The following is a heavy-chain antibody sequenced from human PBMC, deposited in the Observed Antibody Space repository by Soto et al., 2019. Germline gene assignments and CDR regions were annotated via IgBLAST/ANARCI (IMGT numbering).Heavy chain of an antibody. D-gene: IGHD2-2*01. J-gene: IGHJ5*02. CDR2: IYYSGST. Sequence: SETLSLTCTVSGGSISSSSYYWGWIRQPPGKGLEWIGSIYYSGSTYYNPSLKSRVTISVDTSKNQFSLKLSSVTAADTAVYYCARQSETDIVVVPAARWFDPWGQGTLVTVSS. CDR3: ARQSETDIVVVPAARWFDP. CDR1: GGSISSSSYY. V-gene: IGHV4-39*01.